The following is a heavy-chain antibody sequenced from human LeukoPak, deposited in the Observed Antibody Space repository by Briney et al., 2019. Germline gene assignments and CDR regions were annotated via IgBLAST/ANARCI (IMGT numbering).Heavy chain of an antibody. V-gene: IGHV4-59*01. CDR3: ATIKRGNIFGFFDF. CDR2: VLDNVRT. D-gene: IGHD5-18*01. Sequence: XXGYVLDNVRTKDNPSLNSRFTLSADTSKNQFSLRLTSVTAADTAVYYCATIKRGNIFGFFDFWGQGILVTVSS. J-gene: IGHJ4*02.